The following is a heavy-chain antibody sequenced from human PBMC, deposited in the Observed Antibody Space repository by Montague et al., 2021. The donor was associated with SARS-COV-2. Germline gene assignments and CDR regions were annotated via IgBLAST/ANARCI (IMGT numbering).Heavy chain of an antibody. CDR3: ARIRDYDILTGSYSGFDY. CDR1: GFSPSTSGMC. V-gene: IGHV2-70*01. CDR2: IDWDDDK. J-gene: IGHJ4*02. Sequence: PALVKPTQTLTLTCTFSGFSPSTSGMCVSWIRQLPGKALEWLAPIDWDDDKYYSTSLKTRLTISKDTSKNQVVLTMTNMDPVDTATYYCARIRDYDILTGSYSGFDYWGQGTLVTVSS. D-gene: IGHD3-9*01.